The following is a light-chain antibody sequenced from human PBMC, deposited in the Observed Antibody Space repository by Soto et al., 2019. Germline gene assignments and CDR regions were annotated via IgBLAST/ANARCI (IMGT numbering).Light chain of an antibody. CDR1: SNDIGSYNY. V-gene: IGLV2-14*01. CDR2: DVS. CDR3: SSYTSSSTLV. J-gene: IGLJ2*01. Sequence: QSALTQPASVSGSPGQSITISCTGTSNDIGSYNYVSWYQQHPGKAPKLMIYDVSNRPSGVSDRFSGSKSDNTASLTISGLQAEDEADYYCSSYTSSSTLVFGGGTKVTVL.